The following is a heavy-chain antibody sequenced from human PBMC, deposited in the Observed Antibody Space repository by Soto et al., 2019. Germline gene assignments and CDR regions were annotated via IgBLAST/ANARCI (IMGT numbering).Heavy chain of an antibody. CDR2: ISWNSVNI. CDR3: AKDRAPSGWDAFDI. D-gene: IGHD6-19*01. CDR1: GFTFENYA. J-gene: IGHJ3*02. Sequence: EVQLVESGGGLVQPGRSLRLSCAASGFTFENYAMHWVRQAPGKGLEWVSGISWNSVNIGYADSVKGRITISRDNAKNSLYLQMNSLRPEDTALYYCAKDRAPSGWDAFDIWGQGTMVTVSS. V-gene: IGHV3-9*01.